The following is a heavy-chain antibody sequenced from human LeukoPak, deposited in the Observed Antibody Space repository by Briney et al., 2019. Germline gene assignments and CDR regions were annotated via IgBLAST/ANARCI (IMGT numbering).Heavy chain of an antibody. CDR2: ISGSGGST. V-gene: IGHV3-23*01. J-gene: IGHJ4*02. Sequence: GGSLRLSCAASGFTFSSYAMSWVRQAPGKGLEWVSAISGSGGSTYYADSVKGRFTISRDNSKNTLYLQMNSLRADDTAVYYCAKVRETRYSSSWYYFDYWGQGTLVTVSS. CDR3: AKVRETRYSSSWYYFDY. D-gene: IGHD6-13*01. CDR1: GFTFSSYA.